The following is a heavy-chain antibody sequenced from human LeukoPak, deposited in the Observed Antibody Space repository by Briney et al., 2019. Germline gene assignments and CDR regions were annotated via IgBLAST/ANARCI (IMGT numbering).Heavy chain of an antibody. Sequence: PSETLSLTCTVSGGSISSGGYYWSWIRQHPGKGLEWIGYIYYSGSTYYNPSLKSRVTISVDTSKNQFSLKLSSVTAADTAVYYCARARSQYYYDSSGFYFDYWGQGTLVTVSS. J-gene: IGHJ4*02. CDR1: GGSISSGGYY. D-gene: IGHD3-22*01. CDR3: ARARSQYYYDSSGFYFDY. CDR2: IYYSGST. V-gene: IGHV4-31*03.